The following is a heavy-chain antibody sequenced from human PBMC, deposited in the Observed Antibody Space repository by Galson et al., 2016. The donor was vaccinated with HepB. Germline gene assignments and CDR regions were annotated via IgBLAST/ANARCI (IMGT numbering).Heavy chain of an antibody. CDR2: IYYSGTT. J-gene: IGHJ5*02. CDR3: ARESWGGNYLWNNWFDP. V-gene: IGHV4-61*01. D-gene: IGHD1-26*01. CDR1: GGSVSSDTYS. Sequence: SETLSLTCTVSGGSVSSDTYSWNWIRQPPGKGLEWIGYIYYSGTTNYNPSLKSRGTISLDTSKNQFSLKLSSVTAADTAVYFCARESWGGNYLWNNWFDPWGQGTLVTVSS.